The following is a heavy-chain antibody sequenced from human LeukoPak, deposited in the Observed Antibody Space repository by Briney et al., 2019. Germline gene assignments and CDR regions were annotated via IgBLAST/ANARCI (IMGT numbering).Heavy chain of an antibody. D-gene: IGHD4-17*01. CDR2: VYSGGRT. J-gene: IGHJ5*01. CDR1: GFTFSSYE. Sequence: GGSLRLSCAASGFTFSSYEMNWVRQTPGKALEWVSTVYSGGRTYYADSVRGRFTISMDNSRNTLFLDMRALRVDDTAIYYCARGAIGDSPARFDFWGQGTLVTVSS. V-gene: IGHV3-53*01. CDR3: ARGAIGDSPARFDF.